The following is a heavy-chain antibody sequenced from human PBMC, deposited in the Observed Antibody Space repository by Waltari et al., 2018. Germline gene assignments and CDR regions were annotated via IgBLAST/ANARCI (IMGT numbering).Heavy chain of an antibody. CDR1: GFTFSCWG. CDR3: TRDVYGSGGDYFEP. D-gene: IGHD6-19*01. Sequence: QLEESGGGLVKSGGSLRLSCSASGFTFSCWGMNWVRQAPGKGLEWIASISSGSTYIFYADAVRGRFTISRDDAKDSLYLKVDSLRAEDTGVYYCTRDVYGSGGDYFEPWGQGTLVTVSS. J-gene: IGHJ4*02. V-gene: IGHV3-21*02. CDR2: ISSGSTYI.